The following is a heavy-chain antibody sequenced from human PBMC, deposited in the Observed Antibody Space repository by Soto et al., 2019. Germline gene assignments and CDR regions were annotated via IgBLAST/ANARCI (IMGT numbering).Heavy chain of an antibody. Sequence: EVQLVESGGDWVQPGGSLRLSCAAYGFRFSSYWMSWVRQAPGKGLEWVANIKQDGSEMYYVDSVKGRFTLSRDNAKNSLYLQMHCLRAEDTAMYYCARPKTFASHGRGAFDHWGQGTLVTVSS. J-gene: IGHJ4*02. CDR1: GFRFSSYW. CDR3: ARPKTFASHGRGAFDH. D-gene: IGHD2-15*01. V-gene: IGHV3-7*01. CDR2: IKQDGSEM.